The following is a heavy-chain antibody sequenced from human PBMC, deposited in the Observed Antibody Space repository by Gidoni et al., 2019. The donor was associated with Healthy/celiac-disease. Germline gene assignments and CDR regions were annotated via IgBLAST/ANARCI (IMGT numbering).Heavy chain of an antibody. J-gene: IGHJ6*03. D-gene: IGHD3-10*01. V-gene: IGHV3-23*01. CDR3: AKVGTMAAPDYYYYDDLDV. CDR2: ISGSSGST. Sequence: MSWVRQAPGKGLQWVSAISGSSGSTHYADSVKRRFTISRDKSKNTLYLQMSSLRAEDTAVYYCAKVGTMAAPDYYYYDDLDVWGKGTTVTVSS.